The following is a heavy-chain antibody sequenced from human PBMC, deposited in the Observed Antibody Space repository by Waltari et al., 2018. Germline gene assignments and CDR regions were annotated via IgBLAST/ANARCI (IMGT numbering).Heavy chain of an antibody. CDR1: GGSISSGGYY. V-gene: IGHV4-31*03. Sequence: QVQLQESGPGLVKPSQTLSLTCTVSGGSISSGGYYWSWIRQHPGKGLEWIGYIYQSGSTNYNPSLKSRVTISVDKSKNQFSLKLSSVTAADTAVYYCARDSKLYSSSWYYWGQGTLVTVSS. CDR3: ARDSKLYSSSWYY. CDR2: IYQSGST. J-gene: IGHJ4*02. D-gene: IGHD6-13*01.